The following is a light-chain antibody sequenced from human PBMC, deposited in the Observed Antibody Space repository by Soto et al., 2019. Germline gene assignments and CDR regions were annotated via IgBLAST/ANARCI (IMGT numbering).Light chain of an antibody. CDR3: QQYGSSPYT. CDR1: QSVSISY. Sequence: EIVLTQSPGTLSLSPGERATLSCRASQSVSISYLAWYQQKPGQAPRLLIYGASSRATGIPDRFSGSGPWTDFTLTISRLEPEDFAVYYCQQYGSSPYTFGQVTKLEIK. CDR2: GAS. V-gene: IGKV3-20*01. J-gene: IGKJ2*01.